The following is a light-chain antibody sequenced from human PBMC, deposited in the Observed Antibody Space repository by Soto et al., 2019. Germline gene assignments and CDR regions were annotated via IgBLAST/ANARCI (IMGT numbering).Light chain of an antibody. J-gene: IGKJ1*01. CDR3: QQYYSYPRT. CDR1: QGISSY. Sequence: AIRMTQSPSSLSASPGDRVTITCRASQGISSYLAWYQQKPGKAPKLLIYAASTLQSGVPSRFSGSGSGTDFTLTISCLQSEDFAAYYCQQYYSYPRTFGQGTKVDIK. CDR2: AAS. V-gene: IGKV1-8*01.